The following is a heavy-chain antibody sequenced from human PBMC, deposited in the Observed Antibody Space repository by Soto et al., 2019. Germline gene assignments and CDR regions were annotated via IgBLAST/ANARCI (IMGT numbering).Heavy chain of an antibody. CDR2: IYYSGST. V-gene: IGHV4-39*01. D-gene: IGHD2-8*01. Sequence: QLQLQESGPGLVKPSETLSLTCTVSGGSISSSSYYWGWIRQPPGKGLEWIGSIYYSGSTYYNPSLNSRVTISVDTSKNQFSLKLSSVTAADTAVYYCARQSGYPRDMVYAPSAPDYWGQGTLVTVSS. J-gene: IGHJ4*02. CDR3: ARQSGYPRDMVYAPSAPDY. CDR1: GGSISSSSYY.